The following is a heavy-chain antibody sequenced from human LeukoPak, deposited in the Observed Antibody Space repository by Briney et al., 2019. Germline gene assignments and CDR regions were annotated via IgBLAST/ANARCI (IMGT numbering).Heavy chain of an antibody. V-gene: IGHV1-69*05. CDR3: AREDKWELLPGNFDY. CDR1: GGTYSSYA. D-gene: IGHD1-26*01. Sequence: SVKVSCKASGGTYSSYAISWVRQAPGQGLEWMGRIIPIFGTANYAQKFQGRVTITTDESTSTAYMELSSLRSEDTAVYYCAREDKWELLPGNFDYWGQGTLVTVSS. CDR2: IIPIFGTA. J-gene: IGHJ4*02.